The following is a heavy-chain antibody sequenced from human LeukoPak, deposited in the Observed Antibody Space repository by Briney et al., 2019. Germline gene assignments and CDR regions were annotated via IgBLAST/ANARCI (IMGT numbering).Heavy chain of an antibody. Sequence: PSETLSLTCTVSGGSISSYYWSWIRQPPGKGLEWIGYIYYSGSTNYNPSLKSRVTTSVDTSKNQFSLKLSSVTAADTAVYYCAREFGAYYYDSSGYSGDYFDYWGQGTLVTVSS. CDR1: GGSISSYY. CDR2: IYYSGST. V-gene: IGHV4-59*01. J-gene: IGHJ4*02. CDR3: AREFGAYYYDSSGYSGDYFDY. D-gene: IGHD3-22*01.